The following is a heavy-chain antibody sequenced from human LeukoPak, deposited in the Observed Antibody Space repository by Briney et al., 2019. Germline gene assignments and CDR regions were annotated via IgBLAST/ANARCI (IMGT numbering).Heavy chain of an antibody. V-gene: IGHV1-69*05. Sequence: GASVKVSCTASGGTFSSYAISWVRQAPGQGLEWMGGIIPIFGTANYAQKFQGRVTITTDESTSTAYMELSSLRSEDTAVYYCARVRTDSSGCPGFDAFDIWGQGTMVTVSS. D-gene: IGHD3-22*01. CDR3: ARVRTDSSGCPGFDAFDI. CDR2: IIPIFGTA. J-gene: IGHJ3*02. CDR1: GGTFSSYA.